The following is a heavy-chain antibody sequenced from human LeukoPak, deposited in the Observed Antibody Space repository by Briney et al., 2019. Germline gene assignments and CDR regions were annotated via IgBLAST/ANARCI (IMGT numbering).Heavy chain of an antibody. V-gene: IGHV1-69*13. Sequence: EASVKVPCKASGGTFSSYAISWVRQAPGQGLEWMGGIIPIFGTANYAQKFQGRVTITADESTSTAYMELSSLRSEDTAVYYCARPSIDFWSGYYTPFDYWGQGTLVTVSS. CDR3: ARPSIDFWSGYYTPFDY. D-gene: IGHD3-3*01. CDR2: IIPIFGTA. J-gene: IGHJ4*02. CDR1: GGTFSSYA.